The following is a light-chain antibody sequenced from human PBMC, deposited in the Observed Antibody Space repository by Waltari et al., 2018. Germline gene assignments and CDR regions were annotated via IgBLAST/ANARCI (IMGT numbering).Light chain of an antibody. J-gene: IGKJ2*01. V-gene: IGKV3-20*01. CDR3: QQYGSSILYT. CDR2: GAS. Sequence: EVVLTQSPGTLSLSPGEKATLSYRASQSLTKRYLAWYQQKPGQAPRLLIYGASSRAAGIPDRFSGSGSGTDFTLTINRLEPDDFAVYYCQQYGSSILYTFGQGTKLEIK. CDR1: QSLTKRY.